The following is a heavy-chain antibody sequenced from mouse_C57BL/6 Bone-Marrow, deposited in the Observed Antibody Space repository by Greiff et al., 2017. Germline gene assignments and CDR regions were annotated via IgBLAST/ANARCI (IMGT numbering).Heavy chain of an antibody. CDR2: IYPGSGNT. D-gene: IGHD2-4*01. J-gene: IGHJ3*01. CDR1: GYTFTDYY. Sequence: QLHQSGAELVRPGASVKLSCKASGYTFTDYYINWVKQRPGQGLEWIARIYPGSGNTYYNEKFKGKATLTAEKSSSTAYMQLSSLTSEDSAVYFCARERGLAWFAYWGQGTLVTVSA. V-gene: IGHV1-76*01. CDR3: ARERGLAWFAY.